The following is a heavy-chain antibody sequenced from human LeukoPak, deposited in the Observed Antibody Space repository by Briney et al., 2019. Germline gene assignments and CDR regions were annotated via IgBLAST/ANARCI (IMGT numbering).Heavy chain of an antibody. CDR2: ISAYNGNT. Sequence: ASVKVSCKASGYTFTSYGISWVRQAPGQRLEWMGWISAYNGNTNYAQKLQGRVTMTTDTSTSTAYMELRSLRSDDTAVYYCAPLAGGYSWFEVSYYYYYMDVWGKGTTVTVSS. J-gene: IGHJ6*03. CDR3: APLAGGYSWFEVSYYYYYMDV. V-gene: IGHV1-18*01. D-gene: IGHD3-22*01. CDR1: GYTFTSYG.